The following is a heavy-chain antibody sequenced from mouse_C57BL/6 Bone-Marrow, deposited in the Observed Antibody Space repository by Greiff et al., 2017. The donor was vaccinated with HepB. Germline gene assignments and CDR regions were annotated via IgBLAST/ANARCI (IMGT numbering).Heavy chain of an antibody. CDR1: GFSLSTSGMG. CDR2: IYWDDDK. CDR3: ARSWDRAMDD. Sequence: QVTLKESGPGILQSSQTLSLTCSFSGFSLSTSGMGVSWIRQPSGKGLEWLAHIYWDDDKRYNPSLKSRLTISKDTSRNQVFLKITSVDTADTATYYCARSWDRAMDDWGQGTSVTVSS. V-gene: IGHV8-12*01. J-gene: IGHJ4*01. D-gene: IGHD3-3*01.